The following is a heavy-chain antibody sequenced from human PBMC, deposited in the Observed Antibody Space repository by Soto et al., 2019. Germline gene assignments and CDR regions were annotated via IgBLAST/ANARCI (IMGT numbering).Heavy chain of an antibody. J-gene: IGHJ4*02. V-gene: IGHV4-34*01. CDR2: VNHSGTT. CDR3: ARGIGYCSSINCYSSRRLRFDS. D-gene: IGHD2-2*01. CDR1: GGSFSGYY. Sequence: SETLSLTCAVYGGSFSGYYWTWIRQSPEKGLEWIGEVNHSGTTYYNPSLKTRVTISVHTPKNQFSLRMSSVTAADTAVYYCARGIGYCSSINCYSSRRLRFDSWGQGTLVTVSS.